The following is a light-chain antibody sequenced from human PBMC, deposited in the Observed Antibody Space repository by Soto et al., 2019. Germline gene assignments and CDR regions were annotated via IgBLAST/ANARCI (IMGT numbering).Light chain of an antibody. CDR2: DVT. Sequence: QSALTQPRSVSGSPGQSVTISCTGTSSDVGGYNYVSWYQQHPGKAPKLMIYDVTKRPSGVPDRFSGSKSGHTASLTISGLQAEDKTDNYCCSYAGSYVFGTGTKVTVL. CDR1: SSDVGGYNY. V-gene: IGLV2-11*01. J-gene: IGLJ1*01. CDR3: CSYAGSYV.